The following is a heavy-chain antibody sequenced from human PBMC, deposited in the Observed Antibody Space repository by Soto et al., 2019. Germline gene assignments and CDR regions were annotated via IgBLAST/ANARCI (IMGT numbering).Heavy chain of an antibody. CDR1: GGSLSSTTYY. CDR3: AGHGRANWFDP. CDR2: IYYSGST. V-gene: IGHV4-39*01. Sequence: PSETLSLTCTVSGGSLSSTTYYWGWIRQPPGKRLEWIGSIYYSGSTNYNPSLKSRVTISVDTSKSQFSLKLSSVTAADTAVYYCAGHGRANWFDPWGQGTLVTVSS. J-gene: IGHJ5*02.